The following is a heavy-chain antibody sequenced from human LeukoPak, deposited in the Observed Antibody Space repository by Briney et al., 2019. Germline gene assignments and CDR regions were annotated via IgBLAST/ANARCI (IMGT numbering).Heavy chain of an antibody. CDR3: ARQAVRSSGYIDY. CDR1: GGSISSSSYY. J-gene: IGHJ4*02. CDR2: IYYSGST. Sequence: NPSETLSLTCTVSGGSISSSSYYWGWIRQPPGKGLEWIGSIYYSGSTYYNPSLKSRVTISVDTSKNQFSLKLSSVTAADTAVYYCARQAVRSSGYIDYWGQGTLVTVSS. V-gene: IGHV4-39*01. D-gene: IGHD3-22*01.